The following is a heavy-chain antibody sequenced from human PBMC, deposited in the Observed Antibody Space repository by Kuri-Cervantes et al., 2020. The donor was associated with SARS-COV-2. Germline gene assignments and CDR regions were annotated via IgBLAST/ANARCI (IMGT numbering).Heavy chain of an antibody. D-gene: IGHD3-10*01. V-gene: IGHV1-24*01. CDR3: ATGSPITMVRGVIITGNWFDP. CDR2: FDPEDGET. CDR1: GYTLTELS. Sequence: ASVKVSCKVSGYTLTELSMHWVRQAPGKGLEWMGGFDPEDGETIYAQKFQGRVTMTEDTSTDTAYMELSSLRSEGTAVYYCATGSPITMVRGVIITGNWFDPWGQGTLVTVSS. J-gene: IGHJ5*02.